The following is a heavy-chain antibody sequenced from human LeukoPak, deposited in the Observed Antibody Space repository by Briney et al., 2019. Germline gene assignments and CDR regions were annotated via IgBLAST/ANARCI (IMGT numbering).Heavy chain of an antibody. CDR3: ARDRGSNDPIDY. CDR1: GFTFSKYG. Sequence: GRSLRLSCVASGFTFSKYGMHWVRQAPGKGLEWVAVIWHNGSNKYYADSVKGRFTTSRDNSKNTLYLQMNSLRAEDTAVYYCARDRGSNDPIDYWGQGTLVTVSS. D-gene: IGHD2-15*01. J-gene: IGHJ4*02. CDR2: IWHNGSNK. V-gene: IGHV3-33*01.